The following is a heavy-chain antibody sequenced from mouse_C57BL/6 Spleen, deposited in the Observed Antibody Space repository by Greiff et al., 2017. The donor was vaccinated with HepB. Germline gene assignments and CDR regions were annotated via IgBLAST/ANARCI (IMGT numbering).Heavy chain of an antibody. CDR1: GYTFTSYW. Sequence: QVQLKQPGAELVKPGASVKLSCKASGYTFTSYWMQWVKQRPGQGLEWIGEIDPSDSYTNYNQKFKGKATLTVDTSSSTAYMQLSSLTSEDSAVYYCARRTGTSYFDYWGQGTTLTVSS. D-gene: IGHD4-1*01. J-gene: IGHJ2*01. CDR2: IDPSDSYT. CDR3: ARRTGTSYFDY. V-gene: IGHV1-50*01.